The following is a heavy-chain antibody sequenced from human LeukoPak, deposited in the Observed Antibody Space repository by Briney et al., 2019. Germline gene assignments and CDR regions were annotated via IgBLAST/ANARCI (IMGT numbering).Heavy chain of an antibody. D-gene: IGHD3-3*01. V-gene: IGHV3-23*01. CDR1: GFTFSSYA. J-gene: IGHJ5*02. Sequence: GGSQRLSCAASGFTFSSYAMSWVRQAPGKGREWVSAIRGSGGSAYYAVSVKGRFTISRDNSKNTLYLQMNSLRAEDTAVYYCAKDLLRAYDFWSGYSSWGQGTLVTVSS. CDR2: IRGSGGSA. CDR3: AKDLLRAYDFWSGYSS.